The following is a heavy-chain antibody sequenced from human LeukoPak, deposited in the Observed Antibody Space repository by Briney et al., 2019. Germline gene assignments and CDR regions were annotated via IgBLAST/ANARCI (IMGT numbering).Heavy chain of an antibody. CDR3: ARAWSRYCSSTSCYAGDY. Sequence: PGGSLRLPCAAPGFTFSSYSMNWVRLAPGKGLQWVSSISSSGNYIFYADSVKGRFTISRDNAKNSLYLQMNSLRAGDTAVYYCARAWSRYCSSTSCYAGDYWGQGTLVTVSS. CDR1: GFTFSSYS. J-gene: IGHJ4*02. D-gene: IGHD2-2*01. V-gene: IGHV3-21*04. CDR2: ISSSGNYI.